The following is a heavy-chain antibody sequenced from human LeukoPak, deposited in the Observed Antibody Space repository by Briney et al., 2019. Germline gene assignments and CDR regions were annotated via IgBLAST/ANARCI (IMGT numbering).Heavy chain of an antibody. Sequence: PSETLSLTCAVYGGSFSGYYWSWIRQPPGKGLEWLGSIYYSGSTYYNPSLKSRVTISVDPSKNQYSLKLSSVTAADTAVYYCARQHYQLLYWFDPWGQGTLVSVSS. CDR1: GGSFSGYY. J-gene: IGHJ5*02. CDR2: IYYSGST. V-gene: IGHV4-34*01. D-gene: IGHD2-2*01. CDR3: ARQHYQLLYWFDP.